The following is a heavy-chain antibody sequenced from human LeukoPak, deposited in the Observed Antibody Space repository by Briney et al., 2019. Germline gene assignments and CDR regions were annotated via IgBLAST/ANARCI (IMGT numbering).Heavy chain of an antibody. CDR2: IYYTGST. Sequence: PSETLSLTCTVSGGSISSSSYYWGWIRQPPGKGLEWIGSIYYTGSTYYNPSLKSRVTISVDTSKNQFSLKLTSVTAADTAMYYCARHPIKLRWGSGWYYFNYWGQGTLVTVSS. CDR3: ARHPIKLRWGSGWYYFNY. V-gene: IGHV4-39*01. J-gene: IGHJ4*02. D-gene: IGHD6-19*01. CDR1: GGSISSSSYY.